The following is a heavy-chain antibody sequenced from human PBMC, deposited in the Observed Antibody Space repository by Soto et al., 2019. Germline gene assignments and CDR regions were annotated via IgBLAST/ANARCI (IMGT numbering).Heavy chain of an antibody. J-gene: IGHJ4*02. CDR2: IKSKTDGGTT. CDR3: TTRVWFGELDFDY. V-gene: IGHV3-15*01. D-gene: IGHD3-10*01. CDR1: GFTFSNAW. Sequence: PGGSLRLSCAASGFTFSNAWMSWVRQAPGKGLEWVGRIKSKTDGGTTDYAAPVKGRFTISRDDSKNTLYLQMNSLNTEDTAVYYCTTRVWFGELDFDYWGQGTLVTVSS.